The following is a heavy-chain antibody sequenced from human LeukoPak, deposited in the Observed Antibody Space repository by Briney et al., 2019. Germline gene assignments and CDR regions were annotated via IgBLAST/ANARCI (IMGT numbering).Heavy chain of an antibody. CDR1: GDTFTNYY. CDR3: AREEPPAAVAGTRNWFDP. D-gene: IGHD6-19*01. V-gene: IGHV1-2*02. CDR2: INPNSGGT. Sequence: GASVKVSCKASGDTFTNYYMHWVRQAPGQGLEWMGWINPNSGGTNYAQKFQGRVTMTRDTPISTAYMELSRLRSDDTAVYYCAREEPPAAVAGTRNWFDPWGQGTLVTVSS. J-gene: IGHJ5*02.